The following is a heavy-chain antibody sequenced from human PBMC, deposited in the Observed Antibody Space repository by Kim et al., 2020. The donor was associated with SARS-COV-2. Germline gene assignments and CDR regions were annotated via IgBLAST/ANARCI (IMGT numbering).Heavy chain of an antibody. Sequence: SETLSLTCTVSGGSISSSDYYWGWIRQPPGKGLEWIGSIYYTGTTYYNPSLKSRVTISVDTSKNQFSLKLSSVTDATVYDCARQGCTGGVCYFDPWGQGTLVTVSS. D-gene: IGHD2-8*02. J-gene: IGHJ5*02. CDR3: ARQGCTGGVCYFDP. CDR2: IYYTGTT. CDR1: GGSISSSDYY. V-gene: IGHV4-39*01.